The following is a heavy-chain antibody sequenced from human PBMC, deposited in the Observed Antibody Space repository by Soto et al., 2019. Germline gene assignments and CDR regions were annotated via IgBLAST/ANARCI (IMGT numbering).Heavy chain of an antibody. CDR3: ARAGGWELLYYYGMDV. Sequence: QVQLVESGGGVVQPGRSLRLSCAASGFTFSSYAMHWVRQAPGKGLEWVAVIAYDGRNKYYADSVKGRFTISRDNSKNTLYLQMNSLRAEDTAVYYCARAGGWELLYYYGMDVWGQGTTVTVSS. J-gene: IGHJ6*02. CDR1: GFTFSSYA. V-gene: IGHV3-30*04. CDR2: IAYDGRNK. D-gene: IGHD1-26*01.